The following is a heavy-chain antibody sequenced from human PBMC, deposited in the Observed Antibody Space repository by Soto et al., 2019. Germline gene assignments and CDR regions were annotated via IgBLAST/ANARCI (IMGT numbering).Heavy chain of an antibody. CDR1: GFIFSTYA. J-gene: IGHJ5*02. D-gene: IGHD6-19*01. Sequence: PGGSLRLSCAASGFIFSTYAMTWVRQAPGKGLEWVSSLSDDGTNSHYADSVKGRFTISRDNSKNTLYLQMSSLRAEDTATYYCAKEYSSGLYPINWFEPWGKGTLVT. V-gene: IGHV3-23*01. CDR2: LSDDGTNS. CDR3: AKEYSSGLYPINWFEP.